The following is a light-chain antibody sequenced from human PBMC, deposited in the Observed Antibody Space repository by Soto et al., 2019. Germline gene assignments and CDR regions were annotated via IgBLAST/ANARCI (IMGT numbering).Light chain of an antibody. CDR2: GNN. CDR1: SSNIGADYH. V-gene: IGLV1-40*01. J-gene: IGLJ2*01. CDR3: QSYDSSLSDGVV. Sequence: QSVLTQPPSVSGAPGQRVTISCTGSSSNIGADYHVHWYQSLPGTAPKLLIYGNNNRPSGVPDRFSGSKSGTSASLAITGLQAEDEADYYGQSYDSSLSDGVVLGGGPKRTVL.